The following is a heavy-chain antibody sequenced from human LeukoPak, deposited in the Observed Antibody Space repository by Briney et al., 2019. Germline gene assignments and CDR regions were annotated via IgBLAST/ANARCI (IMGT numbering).Heavy chain of an antibody. Sequence: ASVKVSCKASGYTFTNYGISWVRQAPGQGLEWMGWISAYSGGTNYAQKFQGRVTMTRDTSISTAYMELSRLRSDDTAVYYCARDGAAAGTSRYYYYMDVWGKGTTVTVSS. D-gene: IGHD6-13*01. V-gene: IGHV1-2*02. CDR2: ISAYSGGT. J-gene: IGHJ6*03. CDR3: ARDGAAAGTSRYYYYMDV. CDR1: GYTFTNYG.